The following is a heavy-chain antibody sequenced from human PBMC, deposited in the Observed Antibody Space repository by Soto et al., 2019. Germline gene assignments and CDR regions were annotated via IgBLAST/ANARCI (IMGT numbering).Heavy chain of an antibody. J-gene: IGHJ4*02. CDR1: GGSISSSSYY. CDR2: IYYSGST. D-gene: IGHD2-2*02. Sequence: QLQLQESGPGLVKPSETLSLTCTVSGGSISSSSYYWGWIRQPPGKGLEWIGSIYYSGSTYYRPSLKSRVTISVDTSKNQFSLKLSSVTAEDTAVYYCARGGPDRAAIRTVDYWGQGTLVTVSS. V-gene: IGHV4-39*01. CDR3: ARGGPDRAAIRTVDY.